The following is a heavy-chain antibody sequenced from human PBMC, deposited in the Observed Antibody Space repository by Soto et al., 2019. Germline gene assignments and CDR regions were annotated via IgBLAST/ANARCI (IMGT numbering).Heavy chain of an antibody. Sequence: PGGSLRLSCAASGFSLNSYAMHWVRQAPGKGLEWVAVISYDGSNKFYGDSVKGRFTICRDNSKNTVYLQMDSLRTEDTAVYYCESDCSSHTCYRQGGMDVWGQGTTVTVSS. CDR1: GFSLNSYA. CDR2: ISYDGSNK. V-gene: IGHV3-30-3*01. J-gene: IGHJ6*02. CDR3: ESDCSSHTCYRQGGMDV. D-gene: IGHD2-2*02.